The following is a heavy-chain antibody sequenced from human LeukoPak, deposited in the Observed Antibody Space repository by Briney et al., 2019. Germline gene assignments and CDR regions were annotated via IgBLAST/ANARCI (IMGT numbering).Heavy chain of an antibody. CDR2: IKQDGSEK. J-gene: IGHJ4*02. Sequence: PGGSLRLSCAASGFTFSGYAMSWVRQAPGKGLEWVANIKQDGSEKYYVDSVKGRFTISRDNAKNSLYLQMNSLRAEDTAVYYCARVFFYVSGSYPVFDYWGQGTLVTVSS. V-gene: IGHV3-7*01. D-gene: IGHD3-16*02. CDR1: GFTFSGYA. CDR3: ARVFFYVSGSYPVFDY.